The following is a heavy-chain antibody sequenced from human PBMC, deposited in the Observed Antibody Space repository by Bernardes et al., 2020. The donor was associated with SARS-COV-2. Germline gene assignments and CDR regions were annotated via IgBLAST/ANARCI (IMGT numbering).Heavy chain of an antibody. CDR1: GSSVSSGGYY. D-gene: IGHD2-15*01. CDR2: IYYNGNT. Sequence: SETLSLTCTVSGSSVSSGGYYWSWIRQPPGKGLEWVGFIYYNGNTNYNPSLKSRVTISVDTSKNQLSLKLTSVTAADTAVYYCARRARVGGSHFDTWGQGIPVTVSS. CDR3: ARRARVGGSHFDT. V-gene: IGHV4-61*08. J-gene: IGHJ4*02.